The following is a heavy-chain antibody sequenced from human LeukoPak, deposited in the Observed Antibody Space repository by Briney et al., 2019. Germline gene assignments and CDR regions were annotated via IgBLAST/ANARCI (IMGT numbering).Heavy chain of an antibody. V-gene: IGHV4-4*02. CDR3: ARVVDFGVLTYWFDP. Sequence: SETLSLTCAVSGGSISSSNWWSWVRQPPGKGLEWIGYIYYSGSTNYNPSLKSRVTISGDTSKNQFSLKLSSVTAADTAVYYCARVVDFGVLTYWFDPWGQGTLVTVSS. CDR2: IYYSGST. CDR1: GGSISSSNW. J-gene: IGHJ5*02. D-gene: IGHD3-3*01.